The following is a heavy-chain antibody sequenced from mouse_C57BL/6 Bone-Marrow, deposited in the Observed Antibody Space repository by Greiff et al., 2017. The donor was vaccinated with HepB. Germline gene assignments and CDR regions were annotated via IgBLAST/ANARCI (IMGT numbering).Heavy chain of an antibody. V-gene: IGHV1-64*01. CDR3: ARRRGDWYFDV. Sequence: QVQLQQSGAELVKPGASVKLSCKASGYTFTSYWMHWVKQRPGQGLEWIGMIHPNSGSTNYNEKFKSKATLTVDKSSSTAYMQLSSLTSEDSAVYYCARRRGDWYFDVWGTGTTVTVSS. CDR1: GYTFTSYW. J-gene: IGHJ1*03. CDR2: IHPNSGST.